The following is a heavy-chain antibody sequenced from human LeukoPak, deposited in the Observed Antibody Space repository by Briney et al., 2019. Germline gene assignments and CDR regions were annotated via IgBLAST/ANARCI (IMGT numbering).Heavy chain of an antibody. J-gene: IGHJ4*02. CDR2: IYPDNGGT. Sequence: ASVKVSCKASGYTFTGYYMHWVRQAPGQRLEWMGWIYPDNGGTNYAQKFQGRVTMARDMSISTAYMELSRLRSDDTAVYYCAGDPSNSGYDYLYYFDYWGQGTLVTVSS. CDR3: AGDPSNSGYDYLYYFDY. V-gene: IGHV1-2*02. CDR1: GYTFTGYY. D-gene: IGHD5-12*01.